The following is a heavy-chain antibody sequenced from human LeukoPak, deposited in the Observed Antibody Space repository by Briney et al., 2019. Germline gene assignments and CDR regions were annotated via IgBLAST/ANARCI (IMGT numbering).Heavy chain of an antibody. D-gene: IGHD3-16*02. CDR2: IIPYNGSR. CDR1: GYTFTRYG. Sequence: ASVKVSSKAPGYTFTRYGISWVRHGPGQGLEWRGSIIPYNGSRKYAERLEGRVIMTTDTSTRTAYMELRGLRTDDTAVFYCARDQYDYVWGSYRPYFDYWGQGTLVTVSS. V-gene: IGHV1-18*04. J-gene: IGHJ4*02. CDR3: ARDQYDYVWGSYRPYFDY.